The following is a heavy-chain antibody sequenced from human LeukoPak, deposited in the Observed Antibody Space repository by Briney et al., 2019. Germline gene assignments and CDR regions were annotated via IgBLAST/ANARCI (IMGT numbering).Heavy chain of an antibody. Sequence: ASVKVSCKAPGYTFTGYYMHWVRQAPGQGLEWMGWINPNSGGTNYAQKFQGRVTMTRDTSISTAYMELSRLRSDDTAVYYCARVGGYCSGGSCYSDDYWGQGTLVTVSS. CDR1: GYTFTGYY. CDR3: ARVGGYCSGGSCYSDDY. J-gene: IGHJ4*02. CDR2: INPNSGGT. V-gene: IGHV1-2*02. D-gene: IGHD2-15*01.